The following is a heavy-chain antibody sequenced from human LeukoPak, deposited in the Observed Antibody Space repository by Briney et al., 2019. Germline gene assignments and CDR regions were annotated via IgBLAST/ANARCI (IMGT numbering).Heavy chain of an antibody. V-gene: IGHV1-46*01. J-gene: IGHJ6*02. CDR2: INPSGGST. Sequence: ASVKVSCKASGYTFTSYYMHWVRQAPGQGLEWMGIINPSGGSTSYAQKFQGRVTMTRDTSTSTVYMELSSLGSEDTAVYYCARERPLYGMDVWGQGTTVTVSS. CDR3: ARERPLYGMDV. CDR1: GYTFTSYY.